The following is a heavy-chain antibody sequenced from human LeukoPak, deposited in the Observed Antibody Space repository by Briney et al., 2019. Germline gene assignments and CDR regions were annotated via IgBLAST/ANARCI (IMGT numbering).Heavy chain of an antibody. D-gene: IGHD4-17*01. V-gene: IGHV4-30-4*01. CDR1: GDSFSSGDYY. Sequence: SETLSLTCTVSGDSFSSGDYYWSWIRQPPGKGLEWIGYIYYSGSTYYNPSLKSRVTISVDTSKNQFSLKVSSVTAADTAVYYCARDRNYGDSTYDAFDIWAKGQWSPSLQ. CDR3: ARDRNYGDSTYDAFDI. CDR2: IYYSGST. J-gene: IGHJ3*02.